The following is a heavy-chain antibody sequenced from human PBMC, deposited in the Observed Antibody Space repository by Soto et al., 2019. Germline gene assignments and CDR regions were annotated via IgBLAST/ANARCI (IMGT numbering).Heavy chain of an antibody. CDR3: ARDGARSGSYYRGEFDY. J-gene: IGHJ4*02. Sequence: PSETLSLTCTISGGSISSYYWSWIRQPPGKGLEWIGYIYYSGSTNYNPSLKSRVTISVDTSKNQFSLKLSSVTAADTAVYYCARDGARSGSYYRGEFDYWGQGTLVTGSS. D-gene: IGHD3-10*01. CDR2: IYYSGST. CDR1: GGSISSYY. V-gene: IGHV4-59*01.